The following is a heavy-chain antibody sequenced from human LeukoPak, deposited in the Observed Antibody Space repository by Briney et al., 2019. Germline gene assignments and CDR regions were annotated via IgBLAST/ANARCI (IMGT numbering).Heavy chain of an antibody. J-gene: IGHJ4*02. D-gene: IGHD3-22*01. CDR1: GGSFSGYY. CDR3: AREYYYDSSGYSPFDY. Sequence: SETLSLTCAVYGGSFSGYYWSWIRQPPGKGLEWIGEINHSGSTNYNPSLKSRVTISVDTSKNQFSLKLSSVTAADTAVYYCAREYYYDSSGYSPFDYWGQGTLVTVSS. V-gene: IGHV4-34*01. CDR2: INHSGST.